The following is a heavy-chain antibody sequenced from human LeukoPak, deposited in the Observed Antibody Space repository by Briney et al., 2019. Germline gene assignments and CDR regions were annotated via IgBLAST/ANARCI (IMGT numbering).Heavy chain of an antibody. V-gene: IGHV3-21*01. Sequence: GGSLRLSXAASGFTFSSYSMNWVRQAPGKGLEWVSSISSSSSYIYYADSVKGRFTISRDNAKNSLYLQMNSLRAEDTAVYYCARGRLPSAIFEPFDYWGQGALVTVSS. D-gene: IGHD2-2*02. J-gene: IGHJ4*02. CDR3: ARGRLPSAIFEPFDY. CDR2: ISSSSSYI. CDR1: GFTFSSYS.